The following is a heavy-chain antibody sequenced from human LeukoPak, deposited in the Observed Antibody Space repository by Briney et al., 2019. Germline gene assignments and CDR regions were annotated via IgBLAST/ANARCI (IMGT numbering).Heavy chain of an antibody. CDR1: GFTFNNYA. Sequence: GGSLRLSCAASGFTFNNYAMSWVRQVPXXXXSWVSTISGSADNTYYAASVKGRFSISRDNSKNTLYLQMNSLRAEDTAEYYCAKGYNSFWSASDYWGQGTLVIVSS. CDR2: ISGSADNT. V-gene: IGHV3-23*01. CDR3: AKGYNSFWSASDY. D-gene: IGHD3-3*01. J-gene: IGHJ4*02.